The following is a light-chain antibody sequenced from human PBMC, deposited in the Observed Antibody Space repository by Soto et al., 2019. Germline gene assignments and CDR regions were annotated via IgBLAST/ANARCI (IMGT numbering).Light chain of an antibody. CDR2: LAS. V-gene: IGKV1-17*01. Sequence: DIQMTQSQSSLSASVGDTVTITCRASQHITNDCAWYQQKAGRAPKCLILLASRLQTGVPSRFSGSGSATEFTLTISSLQPEDFATYYCLHHNGYPPVFGQGTKVEIK. CDR3: LHHNGYPPV. J-gene: IGKJ2*01. CDR1: QHITND.